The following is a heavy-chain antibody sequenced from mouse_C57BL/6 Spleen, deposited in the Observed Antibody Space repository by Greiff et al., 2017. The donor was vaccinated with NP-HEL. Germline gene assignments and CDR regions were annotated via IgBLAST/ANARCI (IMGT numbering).Heavy chain of an antibody. V-gene: IGHV14-4*01. CDR2: IDPENGDT. J-gene: IGHJ3*01. CDR3: TTGFYPFAY. CDR1: GFNIKDDY. D-gene: IGHD2-1*01. Sequence: EVQLQQSEAELVRPGASVKLSCTASGFNIKDDYMHWVKQRPEQGLEWIGWIDPENGDTEYASKFQGKATITADTSSNTAYLQLSSLTSEDTAVYYCTTGFYPFAYWGQGTLVTVSA.